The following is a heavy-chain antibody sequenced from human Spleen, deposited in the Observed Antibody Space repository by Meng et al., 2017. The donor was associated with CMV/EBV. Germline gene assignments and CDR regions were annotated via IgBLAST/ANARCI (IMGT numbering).Heavy chain of an antibody. CDR1: GGSFSGFY. J-gene: IGHJ4*02. D-gene: IGHD6-19*01. CDR3: ARGGSDWSIDY. CDR2: INHSGSP. V-gene: IGHV4-34*01. Sequence: LTCTIYGGSFSGFYWSWLRQPPGKGLEWIGEINHSGSPNYNPSLKSRVTISLDTSENQFSLKLTSVTAADTAVYYCARGGSDWSIDYWGQGTLVTVSS.